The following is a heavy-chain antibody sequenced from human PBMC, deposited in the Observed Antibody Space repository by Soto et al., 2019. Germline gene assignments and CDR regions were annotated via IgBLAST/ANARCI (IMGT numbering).Heavy chain of an antibody. Sequence: EVQVVESGGGLVQPGGSLRLSCAASGFTFSVYDMHWVRQATGKGLEWVSAIGTGGDTYYPASVKDRFTISRENAKNSLDLHMHSLRAEDTAVYYCARECHDSLTTGWYFDLWGRVTLVAVSS. CDR2: IGTGGDT. V-gene: IGHV3-13*01. CDR3: ARECHDSLTTGWYFDL. J-gene: IGHJ2*01. CDR1: GFTFSVYD. D-gene: IGHD3-9*01.